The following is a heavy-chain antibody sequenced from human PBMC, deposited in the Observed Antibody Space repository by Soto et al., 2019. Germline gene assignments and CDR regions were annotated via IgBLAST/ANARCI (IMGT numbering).Heavy chain of an antibody. D-gene: IGHD2-8*01. CDR3: AREQQSRPLLIDAFDI. Sequence: GGSLRLSCAASGFTFSSYGMHWVRQAPGKGLEWVAVIWYDGSNKYYADSVKGRFTISRDNSKNTLYLQMNSLRAEDTAVYYCAREQQSRPLLIDAFDIWGQGTMVTVSS. CDR1: GFTFSSYG. J-gene: IGHJ3*02. V-gene: IGHV3-33*01. CDR2: IWYDGSNK.